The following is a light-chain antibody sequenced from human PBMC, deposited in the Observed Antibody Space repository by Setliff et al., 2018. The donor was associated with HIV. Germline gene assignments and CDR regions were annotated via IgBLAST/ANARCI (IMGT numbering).Light chain of an antibody. CDR2: DVS. J-gene: IGLJ1*01. Sequence: ALTQPRSVSGSPGQSVTISCTGTSSDVGGYKYVSWYQQHPGKAPKLIIYDVSKRPSGVPDRFSGSKSGNTASLTISGLQAEDEADYYCCSYAGSYTHYVFGTGTKVTVL. V-gene: IGLV2-11*01. CDR1: SSDVGGYKY. CDR3: CSYAGSYTHYV.